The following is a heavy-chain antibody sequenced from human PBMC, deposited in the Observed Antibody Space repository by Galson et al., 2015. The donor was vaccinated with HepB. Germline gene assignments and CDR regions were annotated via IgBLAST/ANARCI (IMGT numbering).Heavy chain of an antibody. CDR1: GYTFTSYD. V-gene: IGHV1-8*01. Sequence: SVKVSCKASGYTFTSYDINWVRQATGQGLEWMGWMNPNSGNTGYAQKFQGRVTMTRNTSISTAYMELSSLRSEDTAVYYCARAKAIQREDWFDPWGQGTLVTVSS. D-gene: IGHD5-18*01. CDR3: ARAKAIQREDWFDP. CDR2: MNPNSGNT. J-gene: IGHJ5*02.